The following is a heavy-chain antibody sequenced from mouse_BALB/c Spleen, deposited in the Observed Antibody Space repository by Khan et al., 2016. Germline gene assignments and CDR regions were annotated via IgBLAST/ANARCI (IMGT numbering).Heavy chain of an antibody. CDR1: GYTFTDYN. Sequence: VQLQQPGPELVKPGASVKISCKASGYTFTDYNMHWVKQSHGKSLEWIGYIYPYTGGTGYNQKFKSKATLTVDNSSSTAYMELRSLTSEDSAVYYCARVFYDYYFDYWGQGTTLTVSS. CDR2: IYPYTGGT. V-gene: IGHV1S29*02. CDR3: ARVFYDYYFDY. J-gene: IGHJ2*01. D-gene: IGHD2-4*01.